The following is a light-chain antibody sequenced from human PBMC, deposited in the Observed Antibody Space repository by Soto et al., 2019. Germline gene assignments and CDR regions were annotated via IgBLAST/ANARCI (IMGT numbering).Light chain of an antibody. CDR3: QQYGSSPTT. J-gene: IGKJ1*01. CDR1: QSVSSSY. CDR2: GAS. V-gene: IGKV3-20*01. Sequence: EIVLTQSPGTLSLSPGERATLSCRASQSVSSSYLAWYQQKPGQAPRLLIYGASSRATGIPDRFSGSGSGTDFTLTISRLEPEDFAVYYCQQYGSSPTTFGQGTPV.